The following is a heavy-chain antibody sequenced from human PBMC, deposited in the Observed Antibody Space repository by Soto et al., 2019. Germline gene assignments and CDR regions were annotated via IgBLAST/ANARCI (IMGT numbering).Heavy chain of an antibody. V-gene: IGHV4-34*01. CDR3: AGANVFWGGRKNPFDS. Sequence: PSETLSLTCAVSGGSFRGFYWTWIRQSPGKGLEWLGDINHVGITNYNPSLKSRVSIPVDTSKSQFSLKLSSVTAADTAVYYCAGANVFWGGRKNPFDSWGRETLVTVSS. CDR2: INHVGIT. D-gene: IGHD2-15*01. CDR1: GGSFRGFY. J-gene: IGHJ4*02.